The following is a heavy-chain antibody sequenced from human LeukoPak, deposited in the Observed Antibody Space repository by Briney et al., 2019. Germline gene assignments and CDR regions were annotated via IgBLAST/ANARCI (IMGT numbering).Heavy chain of an antibody. J-gene: IGHJ6*04. V-gene: IGHV3-7*01. CDR3: AELGITMIGGV. CDR1: GFTFSNYW. D-gene: IGHD3-10*02. Sequence: GGSLRLSCAASGFTFSNYWMTWVRQAPGKGLEWAANIKQDGSQKYYVDSLKGRFTISRDSAKNSLYLQMNSLRAEDTAVYYCAELGITMIGGVWGKGTTVTISS. CDR2: IKQDGSQK.